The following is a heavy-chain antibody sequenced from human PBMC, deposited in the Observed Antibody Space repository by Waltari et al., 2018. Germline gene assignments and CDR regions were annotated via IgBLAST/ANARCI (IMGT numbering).Heavy chain of an antibody. CDR2: INRDGGDI. Sequence: EVQVVESGGGLVQPGGSLRLSCAASGSTFSSYWMHWVRQAPGKGLVGVSRINRDGGDINYADSVKGRFTISRDSAKNTFYLQMNSLSAEDTAVYYCARDHSFWGQGTLVTVSS. CDR3: ARDHSF. J-gene: IGHJ4*02. V-gene: IGHV3-74*01. D-gene: IGHD3-16*02. CDR1: GSTFSSYW.